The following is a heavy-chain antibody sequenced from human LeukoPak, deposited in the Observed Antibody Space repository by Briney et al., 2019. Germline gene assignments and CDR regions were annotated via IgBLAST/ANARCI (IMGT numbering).Heavy chain of an antibody. Sequence: GGSLRLSCAASGFTFSNYWMSWVRQAPGKGLEGVANIKQDGSEKYYVDSVKGRFTISRDNAKNSLYLQMNSLRAEDTAVYYCARDMYYDFWSGSPLSRYGMDVWGQGTTVTVSS. V-gene: IGHV3-7*01. J-gene: IGHJ6*02. D-gene: IGHD3-3*01. CDR3: ARDMYYDFWSGSPLSRYGMDV. CDR2: IKQDGSEK. CDR1: GFTFSNYW.